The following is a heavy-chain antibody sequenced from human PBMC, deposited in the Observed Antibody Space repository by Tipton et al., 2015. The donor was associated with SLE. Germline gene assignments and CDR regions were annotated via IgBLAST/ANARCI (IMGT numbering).Heavy chain of an antibody. CDR3: ASSSGYFDY. CDR1: GGSISSYY. V-gene: IGHV4-59*01. D-gene: IGHD3-22*01. Sequence: TLSLTCTVSGGSISSYYWSWIRQPPGKGLEWIGYIYYTGSTYYNPSLKSRVTISVDTSKNQFSLKLSSVTAADTAVYYCASSSGYFDYWGQGTLVTVSS. J-gene: IGHJ4*02. CDR2: IYYTGST.